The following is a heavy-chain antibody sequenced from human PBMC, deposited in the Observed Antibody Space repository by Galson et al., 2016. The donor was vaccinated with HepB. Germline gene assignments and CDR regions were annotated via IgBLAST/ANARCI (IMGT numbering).Heavy chain of an antibody. CDR2: ISGNSGKT. CDR1: GYIFTSFG. CDR3: ARVRLVSAGLNDY. D-gene: IGHD5/OR15-5a*01. V-gene: IGHV1-18*01. J-gene: IGHJ4*02. Sequence: SVKVSCKASGYIFTSFGISWVRQAPGQGLEWMGWISGNSGKTGYAQNLQGRVTVTTDTSATTAYLELRSLRSDDTAVYYCARVRLVSAGLNDYWGQGTLVTVSS.